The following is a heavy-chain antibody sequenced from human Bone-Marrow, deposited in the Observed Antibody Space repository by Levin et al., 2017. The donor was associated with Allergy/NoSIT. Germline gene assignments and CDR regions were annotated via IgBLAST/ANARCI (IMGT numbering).Heavy chain of an antibody. V-gene: IGHV3-30*18. CDR3: AKPSLSFDQWYCSGGSCYLLDAFDI. CDR1: GFTFSSYG. CDR2: ISYDGSNK. Sequence: PGGSLRLSCAASGFTFSSYGMHWVRQAPGKGLEWVAVISYDGSNKYYADSVKGRFTISRDNSKNTLYLQMNSLRAEDTAVYYCAKPSLSFDQWYCSGGSCYLLDAFDIWGQGTMVTVSS. D-gene: IGHD2-15*01. J-gene: IGHJ3*02.